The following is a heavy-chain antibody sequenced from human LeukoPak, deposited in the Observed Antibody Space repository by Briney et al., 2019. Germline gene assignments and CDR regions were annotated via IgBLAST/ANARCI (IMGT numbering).Heavy chain of an antibody. V-gene: IGHV3-11*01. CDR2: ISTSGSTI. D-gene: IGHD5-24*01. CDR3: ARDRRDGRDEFLLHCHGMDV. CDR1: GFSFSDYY. J-gene: IGHJ6*02. Sequence: GGSLRLSCAASGFSFSDYYMTWIREAPGKGLEWVSYISTSGSTIYYADSVKGRFTMSRDNARKSLYLQMNSLRVEDTAVYFCARDRRDGRDEFLLHCHGMDVWGQGTTVTVSS.